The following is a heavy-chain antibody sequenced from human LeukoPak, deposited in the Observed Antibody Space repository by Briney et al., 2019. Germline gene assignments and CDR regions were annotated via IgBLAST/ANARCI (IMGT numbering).Heavy chain of an antibody. D-gene: IGHD6-13*01. V-gene: IGHV1-8*02. CDR1: GYTFTSYG. CDR3: ARGGLGSSRARLIP. CDR2: MNPNSGNT. Sequence: ASVKASCKASGYTFTSYGISWVRQATGQGLEWMGWMNPNSGNTGYAQKFQGRVTMTRNTSISTAYMELSSLRSEDTAVYYCARGGLGSSRARLIPWGQGTLVTVSS. J-gene: IGHJ5*02.